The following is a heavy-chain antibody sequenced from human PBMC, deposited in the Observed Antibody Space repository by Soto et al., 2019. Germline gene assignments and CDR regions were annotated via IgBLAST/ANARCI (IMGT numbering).Heavy chain of an antibody. V-gene: IGHV1-18*04. CDR2: ITLYNGNT. J-gene: IGHJ2*01. Sequence: GASVKVSCKASGYTFTCCSLHWLQQAPGQGLERMRWITLYNGNTNYAQKLQGRVTMTTDTSTSTAYMELRSLRSDDTAVYYCARNSGSYAWYFDLWGRGTLVTVSS. CDR1: GYTFTCCS. CDR3: ARNSGSYAWYFDL. D-gene: IGHD1-26*01.